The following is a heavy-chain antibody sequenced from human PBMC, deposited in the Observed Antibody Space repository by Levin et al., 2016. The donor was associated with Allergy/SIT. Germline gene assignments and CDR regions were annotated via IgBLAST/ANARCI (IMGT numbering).Heavy chain of an antibody. CDR2: IYPGDSDT. J-gene: IGHJ6*02. CDR1: GYSITSNW. D-gene: IGHD2-15*01. V-gene: IGHV5-51*01. Sequence: GESLKISCKGSGYSITSNWIGWVRQMPGKGLEWMGIIYPGDSDTRYSPPFQGQVTMSVDKSISTAYLQWSSLRASDTAIYYCARTRGMADYYGMDVWGQGTTVTVSS. CDR3: ARTRGMADYYGMDV.